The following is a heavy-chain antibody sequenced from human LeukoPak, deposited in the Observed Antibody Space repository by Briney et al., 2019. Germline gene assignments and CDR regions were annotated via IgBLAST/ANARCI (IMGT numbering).Heavy chain of an antibody. Sequence: SGTLSLTCAVSGGSISSSNWWSWVRQPPGKGLEWIGEVHHSGGTNYNPSLKSRVTTSADRSNNRFSLSLNSVTAADTAVFYCARGEEYGSGTVHFDYWGQGILVTVSS. V-gene: IGHV4-4*02. CDR1: GGSISSSNW. J-gene: IGHJ4*02. CDR2: VHHSGGT. D-gene: IGHD3-10*01. CDR3: ARGEEYGSGTVHFDY.